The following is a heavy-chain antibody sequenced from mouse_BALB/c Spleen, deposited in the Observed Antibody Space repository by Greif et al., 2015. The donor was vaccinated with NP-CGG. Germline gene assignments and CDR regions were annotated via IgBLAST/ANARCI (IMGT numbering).Heavy chain of an antibody. CDR2: IDPYNGGT. Sequence: VQLQQSGPELVKPGASVKVSCKASGYAFTSFNMYWVKQSHGKSLEWIGYIDPYNGGTSYNQKFRGKATLTVDKSSSTAYMHLNSLTSEDSAVYYCARSLIYYYGSSYPLAMDYWGQGTSVTVSS. J-gene: IGHJ4*01. CDR3: ARSLIYYYGSSYPLAMDY. D-gene: IGHD1-1*01. CDR1: GYAFTSFN. V-gene: IGHV1S135*01.